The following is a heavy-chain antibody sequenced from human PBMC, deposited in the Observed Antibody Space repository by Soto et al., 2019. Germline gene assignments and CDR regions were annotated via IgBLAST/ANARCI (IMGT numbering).Heavy chain of an antibody. CDR3: ASGGIYYYDSSGPTNCDY. Sequence: EVQLVESGGGLVQPGGSLRLSCAASGFTFSSYSMNWVRQAPGKGLEWVSYISSSSSTIYYADSVKGRFTISRDNAKNSLYLQMNSLRDEDTAVYYCASGGIYYYDSSGPTNCDYWGQGTLVTVSS. J-gene: IGHJ4*02. CDR2: ISSSSSTI. D-gene: IGHD3-22*01. CDR1: GFTFSSYS. V-gene: IGHV3-48*02.